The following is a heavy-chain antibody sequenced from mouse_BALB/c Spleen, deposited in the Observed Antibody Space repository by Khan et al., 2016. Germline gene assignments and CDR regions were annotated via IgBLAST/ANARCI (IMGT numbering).Heavy chain of an antibody. V-gene: IGHV1-62-2*01. CDR3: ASHGDSYYLAY. CDR1: GYSFNDYI. J-gene: IGHJ3*01. Sequence: QVQLKQSGAELVKPGASVKLSCKASGYSFNDYIIYWIKQRSGQGLEWIGWFYPGSGSIKYNEKFRDKATLTADKSSSTVYIEFSRLKSEGSAVYVCASHGDSYYLAYWGQGTLVTVSA. D-gene: IGHD2-12*01. CDR2: FYPGSGSI.